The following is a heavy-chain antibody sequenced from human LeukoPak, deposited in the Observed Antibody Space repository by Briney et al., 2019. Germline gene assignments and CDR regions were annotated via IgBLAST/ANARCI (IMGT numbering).Heavy chain of an antibody. D-gene: IGHD1-26*01. J-gene: IGHJ4*02. Sequence: GASVKVSCKASGFTFTSSAMQWVRQARGQRLEWIGWIVVGSGNTNYAQKFQERVTITRDMSTSTAYMELSSLRSEDTAVYCCAADPGGATTFDYWGQGTLVTVSS. CDR3: AADPGGATTFDY. V-gene: IGHV1-58*02. CDR1: GFTFTSSA. CDR2: IVVGSGNT.